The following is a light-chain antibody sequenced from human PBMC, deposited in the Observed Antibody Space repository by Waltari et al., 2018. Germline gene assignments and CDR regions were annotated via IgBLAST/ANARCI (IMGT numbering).Light chain of an antibody. J-gene: IGKJ5*01. CDR3: LQVSNFPIT. CDR1: QDIGRF. V-gene: IGKV1D-12*01. CDR2: ETS. Sequence: DIQMTQSPSSVSASIGDRVTISCRASQDIGRFLVWYQQTPGRSPKRLICETSSLQSGVPSRFRGSGSGTEFTLTIGSLQPEDFATYYCLQVSNFPITFGQGTRLEIQ.